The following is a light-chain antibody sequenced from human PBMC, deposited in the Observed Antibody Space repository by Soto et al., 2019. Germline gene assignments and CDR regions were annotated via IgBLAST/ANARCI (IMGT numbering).Light chain of an antibody. CDR3: VLYMGSGISV. J-gene: IGLJ2*01. CDR1: SGSVSTSYY. CDR2: RTN. Sequence: QAVVTQEPSFSVSPGGTVTLTCGLSSGSVSTSYYPTWYQQTPGQAPRTLIYRTNTRSSGVPDRFSGSILGNKAALTITGAQADDKSDYYCVLYMGSGISVFGGGTKLTVL. V-gene: IGLV8-61*01.